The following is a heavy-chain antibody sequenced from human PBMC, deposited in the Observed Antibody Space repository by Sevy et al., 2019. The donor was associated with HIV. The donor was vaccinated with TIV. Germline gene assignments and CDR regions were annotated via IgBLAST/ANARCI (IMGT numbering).Heavy chain of an antibody. D-gene: IGHD6-13*01. CDR1: GGTFSSYA. Sequence: ASLKVSCKASGGTFSSYAISWVRQAPGQGLEWMGGIIPIFGTANYAQKFQGIVTITADESTSTAYMELSSLRSEDTAVYYCARSLSIAAAGKNWFDPWGQGTLVTVSS. J-gene: IGHJ5*02. CDR2: IIPIFGTA. V-gene: IGHV1-69*13. CDR3: ARSLSIAAAGKNWFDP.